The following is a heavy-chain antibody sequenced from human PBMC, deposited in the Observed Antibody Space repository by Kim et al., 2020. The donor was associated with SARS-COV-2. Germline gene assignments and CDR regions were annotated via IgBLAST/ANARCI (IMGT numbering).Heavy chain of an antibody. Sequence: YNPSLKSRVTISVDKSKNQFSLKLSSVTAADTAVYYCASRIGYSYGYFDYWGQGTLVTVSS. V-gene: IGHV4-4*02. D-gene: IGHD5-18*01. CDR3: ASRIGYSYGYFDY. J-gene: IGHJ4*02.